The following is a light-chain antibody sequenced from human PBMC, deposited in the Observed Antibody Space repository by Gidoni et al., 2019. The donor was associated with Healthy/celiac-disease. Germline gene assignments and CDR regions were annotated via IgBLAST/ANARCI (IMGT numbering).Light chain of an antibody. CDR2: WAS. J-gene: IGKJ2*01. CDR3: QQYYSIPYT. CDR1: QSVLYSSNNKNY. Sequence: DIVMTQSPDSLAVSLGERATINCKSSQSVLYSSNNKNYLAWYQQKPGQPPTLLIYWASTRESGVPDRFSGSWSGTDFTLTISSLQAEDVAVYYCQQYYSIPYTFXXXTKLEIK. V-gene: IGKV4-1*01.